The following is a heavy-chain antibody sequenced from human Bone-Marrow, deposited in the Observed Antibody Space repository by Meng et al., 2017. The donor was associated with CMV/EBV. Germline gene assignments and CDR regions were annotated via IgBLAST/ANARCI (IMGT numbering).Heavy chain of an antibody. CDR3: AQGYDSSGYYLVS. Sequence: GESLKISCAASGFTFSSFAMHWIRQAPGKGLQWVAYIRHDASGQYYAESVKGRFTISRDNSKNTLYLQMNSLSAEDTAVYYCAQGYDSSGYYLVSWGQGTLVPVSS. CDR2: IRHDASGQ. CDR1: GFTFSSFA. J-gene: IGHJ5*02. D-gene: IGHD3-22*01. V-gene: IGHV3-30*02.